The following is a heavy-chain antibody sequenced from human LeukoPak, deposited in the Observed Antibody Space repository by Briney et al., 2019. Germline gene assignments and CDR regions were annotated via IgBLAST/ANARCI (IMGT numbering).Heavy chain of an antibody. CDR1: GFTFSDYY. J-gene: IGHJ4*02. D-gene: IGHD3-16*02. CDR2: IGSSNTI. CDR3: ARGSFLITFGGLIV. V-gene: IGHV3-11*04. Sequence: GGPLRLSCAASGFTFSDYYMSWIRQAPGKGLEWLSYIGSSNTIYSADSVKGRFTISRDNAKNSLYLQMNSLRAEDTAVYYCARGSFLITFGGLIVWGQGTLVTVSS.